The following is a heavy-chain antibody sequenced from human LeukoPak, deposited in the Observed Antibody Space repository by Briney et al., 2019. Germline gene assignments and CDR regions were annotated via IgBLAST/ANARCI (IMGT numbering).Heavy chain of an antibody. V-gene: IGHV1-24*01. D-gene: IGHD3-10*01. CDR1: GYTLTELS. Sequence: ASVKVSCKVSGYTLTELSMHWVRQAPGKGLEWMGGFDPEDGETIYAQKFQGRVTMTEDTSTDTAYMELRSLRSEDTAVYYCATPRKWFYGSGSYFDYWGQGTLVTVSS. CDR3: ATPRKWFYGSGSYFDY. J-gene: IGHJ4*02. CDR2: FDPEDGET.